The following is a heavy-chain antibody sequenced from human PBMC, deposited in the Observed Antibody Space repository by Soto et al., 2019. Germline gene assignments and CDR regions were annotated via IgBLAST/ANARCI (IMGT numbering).Heavy chain of an antibody. CDR2: IWYDGSNK. D-gene: IGHD6-13*01. CDR3: ARGRWYSSSWYGGSSWFDP. Sequence: QVQLVESGGGVVQPGRSLRLSCAASGFTFSSYGMHWVRQAPGKGLEWVAVIWYDGSNKYYADSVKGRFTISRDNSKNTRYLQMNSLRAEDTAVYYCARGRWYSSSWYGGSSWFDPWGQGTLVTVSS. J-gene: IGHJ5*02. CDR1: GFTFSSYG. V-gene: IGHV3-33*01.